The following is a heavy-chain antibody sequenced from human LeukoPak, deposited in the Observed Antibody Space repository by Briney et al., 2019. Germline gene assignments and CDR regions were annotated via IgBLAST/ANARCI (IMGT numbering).Heavy chain of an antibody. Sequence: SETLSLTCTVSGGSISSYYWSWIRQPPGKGLEWIGYIYNSGSTNYNPSLKSRVTISVDTSKNQFSLKLSSVTAADTAVYYCARFYCSGGSCYHDYWGQGTLVTVSS. D-gene: IGHD2-15*01. CDR3: ARFYCSGGSCYHDY. CDR1: GGSISSYY. V-gene: IGHV4-59*08. CDR2: IYNSGST. J-gene: IGHJ4*02.